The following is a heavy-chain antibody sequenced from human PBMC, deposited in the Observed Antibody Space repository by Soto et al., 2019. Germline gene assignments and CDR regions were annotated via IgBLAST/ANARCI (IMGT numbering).Heavy chain of an antibody. D-gene: IGHD2-15*01. Sequence: EVHLVESGGGLVKPGGSLRLSCAVSGFTFSSCTRNWVRQATGKGLEWVSSISPSTSHIYYADSVKGRFTISRDNAKNSLFLQMNSLRAEDTAVYYCSGCSGGACHQNYGMDVWDQGTTVTVSS. J-gene: IGHJ6*02. CDR3: SGCSGGACHQNYGMDV. CDR2: ISPSTSHI. V-gene: IGHV3-21*01. CDR1: GFTFSSCT.